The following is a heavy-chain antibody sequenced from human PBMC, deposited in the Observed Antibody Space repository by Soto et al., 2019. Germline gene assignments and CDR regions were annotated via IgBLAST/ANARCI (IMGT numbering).Heavy chain of an antibody. Sequence: QVQLVQSGAEVKKPGSSVKVSCKASGGTFSRYTFTWVRQAPGQGLEWMGRIIPILDIPNYAQNFQGRVTIPADNSTSTATRELSSLTSADTAVYDCARPCTGVRVLGTSPPGGDNYGWDVWGQGTTVTVSS. D-gene: IGHD2-8*01. J-gene: IGHJ6*02. V-gene: IGHV1-69*02. CDR1: GGTFSRYT. CDR3: ARPCTGVRVLGTSPPGGDNYGWDV. CDR2: IIPILDIP.